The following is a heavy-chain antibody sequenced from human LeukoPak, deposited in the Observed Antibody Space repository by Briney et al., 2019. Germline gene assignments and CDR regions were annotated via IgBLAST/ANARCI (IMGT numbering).Heavy chain of an antibody. Sequence: SQTLSLTCTVSGGSISSGGYYWSWIRQHPGKGLEWIGYIYYSGSTYYNPSLKSRVTISVDTSKNQFSLKLSSVTAADTAVYYCAREGSSSGALSFDYWGQGTLVTVSS. CDR3: AREGSSSGALSFDY. D-gene: IGHD6-6*01. V-gene: IGHV4-31*03. CDR2: IYYSGST. CDR1: GGSISSGGYY. J-gene: IGHJ4*02.